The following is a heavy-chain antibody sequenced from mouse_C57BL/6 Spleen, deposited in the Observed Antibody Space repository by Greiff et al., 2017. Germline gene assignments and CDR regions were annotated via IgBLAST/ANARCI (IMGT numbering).Heavy chain of an antibody. CDR1: GFTFSSYT. CDR2: ISGGGGNT. Sequence: EVKLMESGGGLVKPGGSLKLSCAASGFTFSSYTMSWVRQTPEKRLEWVATISGGGGNTYYPDSVKGRFTISRDNAKNTLYLQMSSLRSEDTALYYCARPTVVDYFDYWGQGTTLTVSS. D-gene: IGHD1-1*01. V-gene: IGHV5-9*01. J-gene: IGHJ2*01. CDR3: ARPTVVDYFDY.